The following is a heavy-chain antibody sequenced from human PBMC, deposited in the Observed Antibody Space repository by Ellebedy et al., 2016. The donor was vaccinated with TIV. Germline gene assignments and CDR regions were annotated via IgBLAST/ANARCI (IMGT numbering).Heavy chain of an antibody. CDR3: SRDTTDGDPKSFDY. D-gene: IGHD4-17*01. CDR1: GDRVSSNTVT. CDR2: TYYRYKWYN. V-gene: IGHV6-1*01. Sequence: SQTLSLTXXISGDRVSSNTVTWNWIRQSPSRGLEWLGRTYYRYKWYNDYAVSVKSRITINPDTSKNQFALQLNSLTPHDTAVYYCSRDTTDGDPKSFDYWGQGTLVTVSS. J-gene: IGHJ4*02.